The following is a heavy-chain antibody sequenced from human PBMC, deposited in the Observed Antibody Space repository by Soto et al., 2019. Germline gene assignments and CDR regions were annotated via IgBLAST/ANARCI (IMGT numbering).Heavy chain of an antibody. D-gene: IGHD3-9*01. V-gene: IGHV4-39*02. J-gene: IGHJ4*02. Sequence: QLQLQESGPGLVRPSETLSLTCTVSGDSITSGGHFWVWIRQPPGKGLEWIGNMQYNGQTYYKPSLKSRVTISAETSKNHFSLKLSSVTAADTAVYYCVHRVDRSPYDSWGQGTLVTVSS. CDR3: VHRVDRSPYDS. CDR2: MQYNGQT. CDR1: GDSITSGGHF.